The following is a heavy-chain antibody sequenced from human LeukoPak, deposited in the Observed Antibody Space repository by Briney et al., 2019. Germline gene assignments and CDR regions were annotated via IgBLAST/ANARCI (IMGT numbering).Heavy chain of an antibody. Sequence: PSETLSLTCTVSGGSISSGGYYWSWIRQHPGKGLEWIGYIYYSGSTYYNPSLKSRVTISVDTSKNQSSLKLSSVTAADTAVYYCARADYYDSSGYSYWGQGTLVTVSS. J-gene: IGHJ4*02. D-gene: IGHD3-22*01. CDR3: ARADYYDSSGYSY. V-gene: IGHV4-31*03. CDR1: GGSISSGGYY. CDR2: IYYSGST.